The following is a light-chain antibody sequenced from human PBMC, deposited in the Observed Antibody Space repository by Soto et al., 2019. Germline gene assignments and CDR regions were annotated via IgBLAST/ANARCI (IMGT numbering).Light chain of an antibody. Sequence: EIVLTQSPGTLSLSPGERATLSCRASQSVTGNYVACYQQTPGQAPRLLFFGASIRATAIPDRFSGSGSGTDFTLTISRLEPEDSAVYHCQQYGSSPTTFGQGTKVDIK. J-gene: IGKJ1*01. CDR2: GAS. CDR3: QQYGSSPTT. V-gene: IGKV3-20*01. CDR1: QSVTGNY.